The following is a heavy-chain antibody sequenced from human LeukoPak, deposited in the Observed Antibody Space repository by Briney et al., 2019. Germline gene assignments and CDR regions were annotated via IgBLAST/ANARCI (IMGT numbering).Heavy chain of an antibody. D-gene: IGHD5-18*01. J-gene: IGHJ4*02. CDR3: VREARGYHYTYFDY. CDR2: VSSGFHA. CDR1: GFTLGSHD. V-gene: IGHV3-13*01. Sequence: GGSLRLSCTASGFTLGSHDMHWVRQIPGQGLEWVAAVSSGFHAFFADSVQGRFTVSREDARNSLYLQMNSLRAGDTAVYYCVREARGYHYTYFDYWGQSTLVTVSS.